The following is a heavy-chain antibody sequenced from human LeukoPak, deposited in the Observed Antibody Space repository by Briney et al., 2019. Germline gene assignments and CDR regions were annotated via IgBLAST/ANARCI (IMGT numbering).Heavy chain of an antibody. J-gene: IGHJ6*03. V-gene: IGHV3-21*01. Sequence: PGGSLRLSCAASGFTFSYYSMNWVRQAPGRGLEWVSCISSSSSLIFYSDSVRGRFTISGDNAKNLLYLHMNSLRVEGTAVYYCAKVDRGDYSSSPVPYYNYYMNVWGKGTTVTVSS. CDR3: AKVDRGDYSSSPVPYYNYYMNV. D-gene: IGHD6-13*01. CDR2: ISSSSSLI. CDR1: GFTFSYYS.